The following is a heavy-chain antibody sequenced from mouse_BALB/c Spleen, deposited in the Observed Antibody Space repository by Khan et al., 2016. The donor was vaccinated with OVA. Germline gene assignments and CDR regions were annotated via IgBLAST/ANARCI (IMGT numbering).Heavy chain of an antibody. CDR2: ISTNYGDA. Sequence: QVQLQQSGAELVRPGVSVKISCKACGYTFTDYAMHWVKQRHAKSLEWIGVISTNYGDADYNQKFQGKASMTVDRSSSTVYMELARLTSEDSAIYYCVRGGKFAYWGQGTLVTVSA. CDR3: VRGGKFAY. V-gene: IGHV1S137*01. CDR1: GYTFTDYA. D-gene: IGHD1-1*02. J-gene: IGHJ3*01.